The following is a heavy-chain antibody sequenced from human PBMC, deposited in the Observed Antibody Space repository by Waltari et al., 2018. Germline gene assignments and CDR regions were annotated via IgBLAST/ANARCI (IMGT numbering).Heavy chain of an antibody. CDR3: ASGLH. D-gene: IGHD4-17*01. Sequence: EAQLVESGGGLVQPGGSLNLPCAASGFSFSSSWMNWFRQAPGKGLEWVANIKQDGREKHYVDSVKGRFTISRDNAKNSLYLQMNSLRADDTAVYYCASGLHWGQGTLVTVSS. CDR1: GFSFSSSW. J-gene: IGHJ4*02. CDR2: IKQDGREK. V-gene: IGHV3-7*01.